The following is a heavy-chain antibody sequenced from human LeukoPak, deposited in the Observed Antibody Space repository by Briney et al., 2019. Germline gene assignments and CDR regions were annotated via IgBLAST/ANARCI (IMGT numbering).Heavy chain of an antibody. J-gene: IGHJ5*02. CDR2: INPSGGST. CDR1: GYTFSSYY. D-gene: IGHD6-19*01. Sequence: ASVKVSCKASGYTFSSYYMHWVRQAPGEGLEWMGIINPSGGSTSYAQKFQGRVTMTRDMSTSTVHMELSSLRSEDTAVYYCARDLARAQWLVHENWFDPWGQGTLVTVSS. CDR3: ARDLARAQWLVHENWFDP. V-gene: IGHV1-46*01.